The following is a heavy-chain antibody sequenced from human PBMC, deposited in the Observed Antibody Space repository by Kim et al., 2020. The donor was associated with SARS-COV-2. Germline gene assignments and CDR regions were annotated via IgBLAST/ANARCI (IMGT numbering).Heavy chain of an antibody. CDR2: IKVDGSER. V-gene: IGHV3-7*01. Sequence: GGSLRLSCVASGFTFARYWMNWVRQAPGKGLEWVANIKVDGSERYYVDSVKGRFTISIDNAKNSLYLQMNSLRAEDTAVYYCAREALSGDGPPDYWGQGTLVTVSS. CDR3: AREALSGDGPPDY. J-gene: IGHJ4*02. D-gene: IGHD2-21*02. CDR1: GFTFARYW.